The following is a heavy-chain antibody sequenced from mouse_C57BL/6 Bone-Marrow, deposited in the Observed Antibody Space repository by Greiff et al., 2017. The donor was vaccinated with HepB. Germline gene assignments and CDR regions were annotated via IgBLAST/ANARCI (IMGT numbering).Heavy chain of an antibody. J-gene: IGHJ4*01. CDR1: GYTFTSYW. V-gene: IGHV1-61*01. Sequence: QVQLQQPGAELVRTGSSVKLSCKASGYTFTSYWMDWVKQRPGQGLEWIGNIYPSDSETHYNQKFKDKATLTVDKSSSTAYMQLSSLTSEDSAVYYCARSYYAMDYWGQGTSVTVSS. CDR3: ARSYYAMDY. CDR2: IYPSDSET.